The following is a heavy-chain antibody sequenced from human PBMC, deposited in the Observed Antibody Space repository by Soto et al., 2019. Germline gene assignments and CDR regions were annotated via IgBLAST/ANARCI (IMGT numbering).Heavy chain of an antibody. Sequence: ASVKVSCKASGYTFTSYYMHWVRQAPGQGLEWMGIINPSGGSTSYAQKFQGRVTMTRDTSTSTVYMELSSLRSEDTAVYFCSIGSWYYDSSGYSPLDYWGQGTLVTVSS. D-gene: IGHD3-22*01. J-gene: IGHJ4*02. CDR1: GYTFTSYY. CDR2: INPSGGST. CDR3: SIGSWYYDSSGYSPLDY. V-gene: IGHV1-46*01.